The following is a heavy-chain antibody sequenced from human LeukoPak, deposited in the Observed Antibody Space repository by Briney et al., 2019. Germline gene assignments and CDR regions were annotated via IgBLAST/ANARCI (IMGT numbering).Heavy chain of an antibody. D-gene: IGHD6-19*01. CDR1: GFSLSSTGVG. CDR3: SYAHTSSGFYHC. Sequence: SGPRLVEPTQPLTLSCTFSGFSLSSTGVGVGWSRQPPGKALEWLAHINWNDDKPYSPSLKSRPTITKDSSTKHGVPTLSNFVPVDTATYYCSYAHTSSGFYHCGGEGTLVTVP. J-gene: IGHJ4*02. CDR2: INWNDDK. V-gene: IGHV2-5*01.